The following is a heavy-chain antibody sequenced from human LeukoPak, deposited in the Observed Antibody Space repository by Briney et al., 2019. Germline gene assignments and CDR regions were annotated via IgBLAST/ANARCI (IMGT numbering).Heavy chain of an antibody. CDR1: GFTFSSYW. CDR3: ARALTGYPMDV. J-gene: IGHJ6*02. D-gene: IGHD3-9*01. Sequence: GGSLRLSCAASGFTFSSYWMSWVRQAPGKGLEWVANIKQDGSEKYYVDSVKGRFTISRDNAKNSLYLQMNSLRAEDTAVHYCARALTGYPMDVWGQGTTVTVSS. V-gene: IGHV3-7*01. CDR2: IKQDGSEK.